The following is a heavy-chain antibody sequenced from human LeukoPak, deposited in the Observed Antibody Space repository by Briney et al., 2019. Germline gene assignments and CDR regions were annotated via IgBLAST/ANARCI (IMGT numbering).Heavy chain of an antibody. J-gene: IGHJ4*02. CDR2: ISYDGSNK. V-gene: IGHV3-30*18. CDR3: AKAGYDGGYYFDY. CDR1: GFTFSSYG. Sequence: GRSLRLSCAASGFTFSSYGMHWVRQAPGKGLEWVAVISYDGSNKYYADSVKGRFTISRDNSKNTLYLQMNSLRAENTAVYYCAKAGYDGGYYFDYWGQGTLVTVSS. D-gene: IGHD5-12*01.